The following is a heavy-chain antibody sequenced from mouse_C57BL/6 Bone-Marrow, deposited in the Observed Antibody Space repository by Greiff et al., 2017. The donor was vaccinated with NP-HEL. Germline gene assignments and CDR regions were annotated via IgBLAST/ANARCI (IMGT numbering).Heavy chain of an antibody. J-gene: IGHJ2*01. V-gene: IGHV5-17*01. CDR1: GFTFSDYG. D-gene: IGHD1-1*01. Sequence: EVKLVDSGGGLVKPGGSLKLSCAASGFTFSDYGMHWVRQAPEKGLEWVAYISSGSSTIYYADTVKGRFTISRDNAKNTLFLQMTSLRSEDTAMYYCARSYYGSSKDFDYWGQGTTLTVSS. CDR3: ARSYYGSSKDFDY. CDR2: ISSGSSTI.